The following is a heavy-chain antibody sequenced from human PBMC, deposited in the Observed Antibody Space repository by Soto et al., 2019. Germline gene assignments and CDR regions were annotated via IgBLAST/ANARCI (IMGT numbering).Heavy chain of an antibody. Sequence: GXSXKVSCKASGYTXTGYYMNWVRQAPGQGLEWIGWINPNSCGKNYAQKFQGRFTMTRETSISTAYMELRRLRFDDMAVYYCARDYHPDYYDSSGYYFGGWFDLWGQGTLGTVS. V-gene: IGHV1-2*02. CDR3: ARDYHPDYYDSSGYYFGGWFDL. D-gene: IGHD3-22*01. CDR1: GYTXTGYY. J-gene: IGHJ5*02. CDR2: INPNSCGK.